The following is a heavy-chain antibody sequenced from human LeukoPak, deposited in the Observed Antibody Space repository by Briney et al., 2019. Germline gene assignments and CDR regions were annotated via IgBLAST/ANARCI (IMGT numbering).Heavy chain of an antibody. CDR2: IKQDGSKK. Sequence: GGSLRLSCVASGFPFSSYWMTWVRQAPGKGLEWVANIKQDGSKKSYVDSVKGRFTISRDNAKSSLYLQMNNLRVEDTAVYYCARDKDFTIDYWGQGTLVTVSS. J-gene: IGHJ4*02. V-gene: IGHV3-7*01. CDR1: GFPFSSYW. D-gene: IGHD3-10*01. CDR3: ARDKDFTIDY.